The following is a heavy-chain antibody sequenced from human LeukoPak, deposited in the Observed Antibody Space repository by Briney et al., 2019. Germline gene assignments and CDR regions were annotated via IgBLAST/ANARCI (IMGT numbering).Heavy chain of an antibody. J-gene: IGHJ4*02. CDR3: ARMRYYDSGGYPNFDY. CDR1: GFTFGNSW. D-gene: IGHD3-22*01. Sequence: PGGSLRLSCAASGFTFGNSWVHWVRQAPGKGLEWVSVIYSGGNTYYADSVEGRFTISRHNSKNTLYLQMNSLRAEDTAVYYCARMRYYDSGGYPNFDYWGQGTLVTVSS. V-gene: IGHV3-53*04. CDR2: IYSGGNT.